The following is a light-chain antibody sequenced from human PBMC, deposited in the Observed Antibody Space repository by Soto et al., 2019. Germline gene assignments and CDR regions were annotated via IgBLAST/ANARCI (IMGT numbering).Light chain of an antibody. CDR3: QQSYSTPWT. CDR1: QSISSY. J-gene: IGKJ1*01. V-gene: IGKV1-39*01. Sequence: DIQMIQSPSSLSASVGDRVTITCRASQSISSYLNWYQQKPGKAPKLLIYAASSLQSGVPSRFSGSGSGTDFTLTISSLQPEDFATYYCQQSYSTPWTFGQ. CDR2: AAS.